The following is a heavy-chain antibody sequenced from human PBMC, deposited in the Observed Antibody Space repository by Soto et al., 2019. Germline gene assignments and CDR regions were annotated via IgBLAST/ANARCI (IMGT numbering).Heavy chain of an antibody. J-gene: IGHJ3*02. D-gene: IGHD2-2*01. CDR3: ARAPRHCSSTSCYFEVAAFDI. Sequence: PGGSLRLSCAASGFTFSDYYMSWIRQAPGKGLEWVSYISSSGSTIYYADSVKGRFTISRDNAKNSLYLQMNSLRAEDTAVYYCARAPRHCSSTSCYFEVAAFDIWGQGTMVTVSS. CDR1: GFTFSDYY. CDR2: ISSSGSTI. V-gene: IGHV3-11*01.